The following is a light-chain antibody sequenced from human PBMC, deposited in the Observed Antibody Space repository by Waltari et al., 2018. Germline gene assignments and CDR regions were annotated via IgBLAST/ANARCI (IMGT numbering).Light chain of an antibody. CDR2: DAS. CDR1: PSISIP. CDR3: QQRRNWPLP. J-gene: IGKJ4*01. V-gene: IGKV3-11*01. Sequence: IVLTQSPVTLSLSPGDSATLSCRASPSISIPLAWYQQQPGQAPRLLIYDASNSATGIPARFSGSGSGTDFTLSISSLEPEHFAIYYCQQRRNWPLPFGGGTKVEIK.